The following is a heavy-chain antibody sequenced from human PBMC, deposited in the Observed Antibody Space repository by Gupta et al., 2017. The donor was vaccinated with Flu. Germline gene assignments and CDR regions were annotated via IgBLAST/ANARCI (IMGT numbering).Heavy chain of an antibody. CDR1: GFTFGNFW. V-gene: IGHV3-7*02. CDR2: INKDGSLR. J-gene: IGHJ4*02. Sequence: GQLVESGGGLVQPGGSLRLSCAASGFTFGNFWVTWVRRAPGKGLEWVANINKDGSLRFYVSGVKGRFTISRDNARNSFYXEXNNLRVXDTAVYHCVCDTMWGQGALVTVSS. CDR3: VCDTM. D-gene: IGHD2-8*01.